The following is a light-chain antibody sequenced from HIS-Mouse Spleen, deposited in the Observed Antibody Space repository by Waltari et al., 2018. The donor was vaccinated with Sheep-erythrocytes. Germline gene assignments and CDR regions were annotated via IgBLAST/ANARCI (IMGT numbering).Light chain of an antibody. CDR2: DVS. J-gene: IGLJ1*01. Sequence: QSALTQPRAVSGSPGQSVTISCTGTSISGGGYNYTPWYQQHPGKAPKLMIYDVSKRPSGVPDRFSGSKSGNTASLTISGLQAEDEADYYCCSYAGSYNHVFATGTKVTVL. CDR1: SISGGGYNY. V-gene: IGLV2-11*01. CDR3: CSYAGSYNHV.